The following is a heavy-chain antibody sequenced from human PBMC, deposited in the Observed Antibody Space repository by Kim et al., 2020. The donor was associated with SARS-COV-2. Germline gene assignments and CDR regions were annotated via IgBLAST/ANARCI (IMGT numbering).Heavy chain of an antibody. V-gene: IGHV4-59*08. CDR2: IYYNGNA. CDR1: GGSISNYY. J-gene: IGHJ4*02. Sequence: SETLSLICTASGGSISNYYWSWLRQPPGKGLEWIGYIYYNGNANYNPSLKSQFSMLVDMSKNQFSLRLSSVIAADTAVYFWARHMYPFSASFPLEYWGQGTLVAVSS. CDR3: ARHMYPFSASFPLEY. D-gene: IGHD1-1*01.